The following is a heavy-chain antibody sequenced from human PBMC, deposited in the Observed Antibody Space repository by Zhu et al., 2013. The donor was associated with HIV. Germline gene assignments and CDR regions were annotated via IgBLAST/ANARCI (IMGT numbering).Heavy chain of an antibody. D-gene: IGHD3-22*01. V-gene: IGHV1-69*01. Sequence: QVQLVQSGAEVRKPGSSVRVSCKASGGTLSNYVFSWVRQAPRQALQWMGGIIPMFGTSNYAPNFQGRVTITADESTSTAFMELSTLRSEDTAVYYCIRRAFYYDRSWFDPWGQGTLVTVSS. CDR1: GGTLSNYV. J-gene: IGHJ5*02. CDR2: IIPMFGTS. CDR3: IRRAFYYDRSWFDP.